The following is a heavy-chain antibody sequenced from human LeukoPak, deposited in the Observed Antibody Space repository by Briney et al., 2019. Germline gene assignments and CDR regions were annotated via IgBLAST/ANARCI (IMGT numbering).Heavy chain of an antibody. CDR3: AGGPASYGDYFFDY. J-gene: IGHJ4*02. CDR1: GFTFSDYN. D-gene: IGHD4-17*01. V-gene: IGHV3-11*05. CDR2: ISSSSSYT. Sequence: PGGSLRLSCAASGFTFSDYNMSWIRQAPGKGLEWVSYISSSSSYTNYADSVKGRFTISRDNAKNSLYLQMNSLRAEDTAVYYCAGGPASYGDYFFDYWGQGTLVTVSS.